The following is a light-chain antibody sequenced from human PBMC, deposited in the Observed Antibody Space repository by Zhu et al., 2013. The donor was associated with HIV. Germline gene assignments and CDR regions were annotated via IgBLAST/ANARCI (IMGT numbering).Light chain of an antibody. CDR1: QSVSGF. CDR3: QQRSHWPPT. Sequence: EIVLTQSPATLSLSPGERATLSCRASQSVSGFLAWYQQKPGQAPRLLIYDVSNRATGIPVRFSGSGSGTDFTLTISSLEPVDFAVYYCQQRSHWPPTFGEGPRWRSN. J-gene: IGKJ4*01. CDR2: DVS. V-gene: IGKV3-11*01.